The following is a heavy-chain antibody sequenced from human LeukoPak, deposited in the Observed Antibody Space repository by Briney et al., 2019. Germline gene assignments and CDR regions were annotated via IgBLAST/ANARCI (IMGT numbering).Heavy chain of an antibody. Sequence: GGSLRLSCTASGFTFSSYAMSWVRQAPGKGLEWVSAISGSGGYTYYADPVKGRFTISSDNSKNTLSLQMDSLRAEDTAVYSCAKDSANYYDSSGYFVSAFDVWGQGTMVTVSS. CDR1: GFTFSSYA. CDR2: ISGSGGYT. V-gene: IGHV3-23*01. D-gene: IGHD3-22*01. CDR3: AKDSANYYDSSGYFVSAFDV. J-gene: IGHJ3*01.